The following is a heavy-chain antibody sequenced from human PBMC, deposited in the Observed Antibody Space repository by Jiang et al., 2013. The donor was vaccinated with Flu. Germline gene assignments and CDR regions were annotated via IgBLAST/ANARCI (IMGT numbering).Heavy chain of an antibody. Sequence: LLKPSETLSLTCTVSGGSISSYYWSWIRQPPGKGLEWIGYIYYSGSTNYNPSLKSRVTISVDTSKKQFSLKLSSVTAADTAVYYCARELTEATGTDAIDIWGQGTMVTVSS. CDR1: GGSISSYY. V-gene: IGHV4-59*12. CDR2: IYYSGST. D-gene: IGHD5-12*01. J-gene: IGHJ3*02. CDR3: ARELTEATGTDAIDI.